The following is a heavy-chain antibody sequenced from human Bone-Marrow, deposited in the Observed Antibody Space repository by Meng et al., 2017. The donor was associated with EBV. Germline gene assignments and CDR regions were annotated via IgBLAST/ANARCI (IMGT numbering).Heavy chain of an antibody. CDR1: GGSFSGYY. J-gene: IGHJ4*02. V-gene: IGHV4-34*01. CDR2: INHSGST. CDR3: ARGCSGGSCSPFDY. Sequence: QVQLQQWGAGLLKPSGTLSLTCAVYGGSFSGYYWSWIRQPPGKGLEWIGEINHSGSTNYNPSLKSRVTISVDTSKNQFSLKLSSVTAADTAVYYCARGCSGGSCSPFDYWGQGTLVTVSS. D-gene: IGHD2-15*01.